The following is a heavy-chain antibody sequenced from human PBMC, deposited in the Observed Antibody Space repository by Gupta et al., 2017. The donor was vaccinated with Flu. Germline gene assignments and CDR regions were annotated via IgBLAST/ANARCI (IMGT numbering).Heavy chain of an antibody. CDR1: GYTLTELS. V-gene: IGHV1-24*01. CDR3: ATVTLNCSSTSCYTAHWFDP. CDR2: FDPEDGET. J-gene: IGHJ5*02. D-gene: IGHD2-2*02. Sequence: QVQLVQSGAEVKKPGASVKVSCKVSGYTLTELSMPWVRQAPGNGLEWMGGFDPEDGETIYAQKFQGRVTMTEDTSTDTAYMELSSLRSEDTAVYYCATVTLNCSSTSCYTAHWFDPWGQGTLVTVSS.